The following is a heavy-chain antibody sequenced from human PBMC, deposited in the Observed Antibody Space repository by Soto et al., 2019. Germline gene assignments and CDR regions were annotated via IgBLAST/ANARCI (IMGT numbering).Heavy chain of an antibody. J-gene: IGHJ6*02. CDR1: GYTFTSYY. CDR2: INPSGGST. V-gene: IGHV1-46*01. Sequence: ASVKGSCKASGYTFTSYYMHWVRQAPGQGLEWMGIINPSGGSTSCAQKFQGRVTMTRDTSTGTVYMELSSLRSEDTAVYYCARERVRIQLWADYYYGMDVWGQGTTVTVSS. D-gene: IGHD5-18*01. CDR3: ARERVRIQLWADYYYGMDV.